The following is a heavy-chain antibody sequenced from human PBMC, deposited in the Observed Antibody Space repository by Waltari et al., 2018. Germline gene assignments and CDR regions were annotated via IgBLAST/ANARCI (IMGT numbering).Heavy chain of an antibody. CDR2: ISISSIT. V-gene: IGHV3-48*03. CDR3: SVEVPLDAFDI. J-gene: IGHJ3*02. CDR1: GFSLNSYE. Sequence: EVQLVESGGGLVQPGGSLRLSCAASGFSLNSYEMNWVSQAPGKVLECLSFISISSITYYAASVKGRFTISRDHAKNSLHLQVNSLRDDDTAVYYCSVEVPLDAFDIWCQGTIVTVSS. D-gene: IGHD3-3*01.